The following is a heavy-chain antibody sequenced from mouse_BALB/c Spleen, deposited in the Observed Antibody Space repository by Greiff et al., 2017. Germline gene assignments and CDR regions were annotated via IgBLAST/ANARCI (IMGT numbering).Heavy chain of an antibody. CDR1: GYTFTDYE. CDR2: IDPETGGT. D-gene: IGHD1-1*01. CDR3: TRWGGSSYDYFDY. J-gene: IGHJ2*01. Sequence: QQSGAELVRPGASVTLSCKASGYTFTDYEMHWVKQTPVHGLEWIGAIDPETGGTAYNQKFKGKATLTADKSSSTAYMELRSLTSEDSAVYYCTRWGGSSYDYFDYWGQGTTLTVSS. V-gene: IGHV1-15*01.